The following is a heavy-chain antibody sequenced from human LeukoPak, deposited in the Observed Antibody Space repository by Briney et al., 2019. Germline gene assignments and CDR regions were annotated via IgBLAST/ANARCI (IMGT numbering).Heavy chain of an antibody. CDR2: IIPIFGTV. CDR1: GGTFSSYA. CDR3: ARVEVRSTGNWFDP. D-gene: IGHD3-10*01. J-gene: IGHJ5*02. V-gene: IGHV1-69*13. Sequence: AASVKVSCKASGGTFSSYAISWVRQAPGQGLEWMGGIIPIFGTVDCAQKFQGRVTITADESTRTAYMELSSLRSEDTAVYYCARVEVRSTGNWFDPWGQGTLVTVSS.